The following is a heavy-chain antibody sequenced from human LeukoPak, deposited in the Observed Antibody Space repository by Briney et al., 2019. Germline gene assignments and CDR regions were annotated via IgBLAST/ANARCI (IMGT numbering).Heavy chain of an antibody. D-gene: IGHD2/OR15-2a*01. CDR1: GYTFTSYG. CDR3: ARDWGSKRIIADY. CDR2: ISAYNGNT. J-gene: IGHJ4*02. Sequence: ASVKVSCKASGYTFTSYGISWVRQAPGQGLEWMGWISAYNGNTNYAQKFQGRVTMTTDTPTSTAYMELRNLRSDDTAVYFCARDWGSKRIIADYWGQGTLVTVSS. V-gene: IGHV1-18*01.